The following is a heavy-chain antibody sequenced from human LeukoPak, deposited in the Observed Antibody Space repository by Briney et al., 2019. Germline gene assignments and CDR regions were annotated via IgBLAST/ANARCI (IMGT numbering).Heavy chain of an antibody. CDR3: ARCSRGTSVGMDV. CDR2: IYYSGNT. D-gene: IGHD1-1*01. V-gene: IGHV4-59*08. J-gene: IGHJ6*02. Sequence: PSETLSLTCSASGGSFSNYYWTWIRQPPGKGLELIGYIYYSGNTNYNPSLKSRVTISLATSKHQLSLNFTSVTAADTAVYYCARCSRGTSVGMDVWGQGTTVTVSS. CDR1: GGSFSNYY.